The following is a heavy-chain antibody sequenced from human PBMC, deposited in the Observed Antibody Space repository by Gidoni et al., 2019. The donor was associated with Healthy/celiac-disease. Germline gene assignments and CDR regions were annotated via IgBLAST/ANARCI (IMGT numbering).Heavy chain of an antibody. D-gene: IGHD6-13*01. Sequence: EVQLVESGGGLVQPGGSLRLSCAASGFTFSSYWMSWVRQAPGKGLEWVANIKQDGSEKYYVDSVKGRFTISRDNAKNSLYLQMNSLRAEDTAVYYCARVEQQLVPGTFDYWGQGTLVTVSS. J-gene: IGHJ4*02. CDR3: ARVEQQLVPGTFDY. CDR1: GFTFSSYW. V-gene: IGHV3-7*03. CDR2: IKQDGSEK.